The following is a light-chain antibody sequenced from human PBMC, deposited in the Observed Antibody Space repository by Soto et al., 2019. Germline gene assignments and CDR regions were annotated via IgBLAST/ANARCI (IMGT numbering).Light chain of an antibody. V-gene: IGLV2-14*03. CDR3: TSCTTAYTHV. CDR1: SSDSGSYDY. CDR2: DVS. J-gene: IGLJ1*01. Sequence: QSALTQPASVSGSPGQSITVSCTGTSSDSGSYDYVSWYQQHPGKVPKLIIXDVSXRPSGVSNRFSXSKPGHTXSLTISGXXXXXXXDYYCTSCTTAYTHVFGSGTKVTVL.